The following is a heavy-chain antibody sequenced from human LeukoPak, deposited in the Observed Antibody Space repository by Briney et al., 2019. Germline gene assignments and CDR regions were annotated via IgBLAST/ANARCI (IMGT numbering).Heavy chain of an antibody. V-gene: IGHV3-9*01. Sequence: GGSLRLSCAASGFTFDDYAMHWVRQAPGKGLEWVSGISWNSGSIGYADSVKGRFTISRDNAKNSLYLQMNSLRAEDTALYYCAKDAIVGATRLYYFDYWGQGTLVTVSS. CDR3: AKDAIVGATRLYYFDY. CDR1: GFTFDDYA. J-gene: IGHJ4*02. D-gene: IGHD1-26*01. CDR2: ISWNSGSI.